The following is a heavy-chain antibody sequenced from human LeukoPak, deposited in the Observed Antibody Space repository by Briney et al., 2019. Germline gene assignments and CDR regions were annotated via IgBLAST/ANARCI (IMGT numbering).Heavy chain of an antibody. CDR3: SRDQIYCSGGSCYNAMDV. D-gene: IGHD2-15*01. CDR1: GGSISSYY. J-gene: IGHJ6*02. Sequence: SETLSLTCTVSGGSISSYYWSWIRQPPRKGLEWIGDIYFSGSTNYNPSLKSRVTISVDTSKNQFSLKLSSVTAVDTAMYYCSRDQIYCSGGSCYNAMDVWGQGTTVTVSS. V-gene: IGHV4-59*01. CDR2: IYFSGST.